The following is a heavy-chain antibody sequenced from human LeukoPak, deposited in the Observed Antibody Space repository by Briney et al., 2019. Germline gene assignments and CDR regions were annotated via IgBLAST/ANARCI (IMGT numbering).Heavy chain of an antibody. CDR1: GGSISSSSHY. V-gene: IGHV4-39*01. J-gene: IGHJ4*02. D-gene: IGHD3-3*01. Sequence: SETLSLTCTVSGGSISSSSHYWAWIRQSPGTGLEWIGSIYYSGSTYYNPSLKSRATISVDTSKNQITLKVSSVTAADSALYFCARQRTSGSASNLRVAQIDSRGQGTLVTVSS. CDR3: ARQRTSGSASNLRVAQIDS. CDR2: IYYSGST.